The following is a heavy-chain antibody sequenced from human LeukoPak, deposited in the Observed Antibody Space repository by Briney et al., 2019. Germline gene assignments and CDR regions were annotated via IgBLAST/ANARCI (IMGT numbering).Heavy chain of an antibody. Sequence: GGSLRLSCAASGFTFSSYGMHWVRQAPGKGLEWVAVISYDGSNKYYADSVKGRFTISRDNSKNTLYLQMNSLRAEDTAVYYCAKFGGSYSYYFDYWGQGTLVTVSS. D-gene: IGHD1-26*01. CDR2: ISYDGSNK. J-gene: IGHJ4*02. CDR1: GFTFSSYG. V-gene: IGHV3-30*18. CDR3: AKFGGSYSYYFDY.